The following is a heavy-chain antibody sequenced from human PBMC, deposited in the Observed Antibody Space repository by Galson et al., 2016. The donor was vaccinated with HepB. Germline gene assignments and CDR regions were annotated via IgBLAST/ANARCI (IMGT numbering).Heavy chain of an antibody. J-gene: IGHJ4*02. CDR3: ARWSTYGDYDY. CDR2: IHHSGGT. Sequence: SETLSLTCAVSGCSLSENYWWGWIRQPPGRGLEWIGYIHHSGGTFYTPSHKSRGTMAVYTSKKQFSLKLSSVTAVDTAMEYCARWSTYGDYDYWGQGILVTVSS. V-gene: IGHV4-28*01. D-gene: IGHD4-17*01. CDR1: GCSLSENYW.